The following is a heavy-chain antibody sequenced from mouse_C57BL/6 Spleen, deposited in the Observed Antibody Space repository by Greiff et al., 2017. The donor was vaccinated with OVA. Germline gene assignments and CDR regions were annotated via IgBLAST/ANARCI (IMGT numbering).Heavy chain of an antibody. V-gene: IGHV2-2*01. CDR1: GFSLTSYG. CDR2: IWSGGST. Sequence: VQRVESGPGLVQPSQSLSITCTVSGFSLTSYGVHWVRQSPGKGLEWLGVIWSGGSTDYNAAFISRLSISKDNSKSQVFFKMNSLQADDTAIYYCAISMITRGFYAMDYWGQGTSVTVSS. J-gene: IGHJ4*01. CDR3: AISMITRGFYAMDY. D-gene: IGHD2-4*01.